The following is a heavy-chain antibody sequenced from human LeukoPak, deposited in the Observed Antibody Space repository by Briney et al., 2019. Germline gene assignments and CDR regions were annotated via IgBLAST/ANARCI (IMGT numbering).Heavy chain of an antibody. J-gene: IGHJ4*02. CDR1: GYTFTGYY. CDR2: INPNSGGT. Sequence: ASVKVSCKASGYTFTGYYIYWVRQAPGQGPEWMGWINPNSGGTKYAQKFQGRVTMTRDTSISTAYMEVNRLISDDTAVYYCARDVRQQLATPVYYFDYWGQGTLVTASS. D-gene: IGHD6-13*01. CDR3: ARDVRQQLATPVYYFDY. V-gene: IGHV1-2*02.